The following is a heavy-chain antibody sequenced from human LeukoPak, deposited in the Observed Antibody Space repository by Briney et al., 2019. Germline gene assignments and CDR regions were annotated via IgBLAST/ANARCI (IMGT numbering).Heavy chain of an antibody. CDR3: ARDNDSSGYYEPRGYFDY. D-gene: IGHD3-22*01. CDR2: ISSSSSYI. CDR1: GFTFSSYS. J-gene: IGHJ4*02. V-gene: IGHV3-21*01. Sequence: GGSLRLSWAPAGFTFSSYSMNWVRQAPGKGLEWVSSISSSSSYIYYADSVKGRFTISRDNAKNSLYLQMNSLRAEDTAVYYCARDNDSSGYYEPRGYFDYWGQGTLVTVSS.